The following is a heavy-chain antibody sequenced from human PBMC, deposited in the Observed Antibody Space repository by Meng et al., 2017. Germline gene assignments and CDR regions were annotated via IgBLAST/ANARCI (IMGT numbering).Heavy chain of an antibody. CDR2: ISGSGGST. V-gene: IGHV3-23*01. D-gene: IGHD1-26*01. CDR1: GFTFRSYA. J-gene: IGHJ5*02. CDR3: AKPPLRELLLGPCRGWFDP. Sequence: GESLEISCAASGFTFRSYAMSWVRQAPGEGLEWVSAISGSGGSTYYADSVKGRFTISRDNSKNTLYLQMNSLRAEDTAVYYCAKPPLRELLLGPCRGWFDPWGQGTLVTVSS.